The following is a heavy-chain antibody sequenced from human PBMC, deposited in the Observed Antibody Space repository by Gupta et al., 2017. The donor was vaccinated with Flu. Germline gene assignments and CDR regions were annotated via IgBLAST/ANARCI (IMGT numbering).Heavy chain of an antibody. D-gene: IGHD3-3*01. CDR2: INWNSGYI. V-gene: IGHV3-9*01. J-gene: IGHJ4*02. CDR1: GFTFDDYA. CDR3: VSSRYMEWPNDF. Sequence: EVQLVETGGGLVQPGGSLRLACVASGFTFDDYAMHWVRQVPGKGLEWVSAINWNSGYIGYADSVKGRFTISRDNAKKSLYLEMNSLRVEDTALYYCVSSRYMEWPNDFWGQGTLVTVSS.